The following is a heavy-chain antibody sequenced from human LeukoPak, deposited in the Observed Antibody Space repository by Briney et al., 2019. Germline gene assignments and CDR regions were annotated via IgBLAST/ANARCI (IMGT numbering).Heavy chain of an antibody. V-gene: IGHV1-8*03. D-gene: IGHD3-22*01. CDR2: MNPKSNNR. CDR3: TRGLKGNYYSGMGTYRWFAP. Sequence: ASVKVSCKASGYTFTNYDVNWVRRATGQGLEWMGWMNPKSNNRGYAQKFQGRVTITTDASISTVYMELSSLRSDDTAVYYCTRGLKGNYYSGMGTYRWFAPWGQGTLVTVSS. J-gene: IGHJ5*02. CDR1: GYTFTNYD.